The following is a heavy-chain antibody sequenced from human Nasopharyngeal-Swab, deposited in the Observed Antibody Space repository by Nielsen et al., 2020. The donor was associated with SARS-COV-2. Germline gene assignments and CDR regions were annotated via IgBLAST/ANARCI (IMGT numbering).Heavy chain of an antibody. CDR3: ARYSSSWYYFDY. CDR1: GFTVSSNY. CDR2: IYSGGST. Sequence: GESLKISCAASGFTVSSNYMSWVRQAPGKGLEWVSVIYSGGSTYYADSVKGRFTISSDNSKNTLYLQMNSLRAEDTAVYYCARYSSSWYYFDYWGQGTLVTVSS. V-gene: IGHV3-66*02. J-gene: IGHJ4*02. D-gene: IGHD6-13*01.